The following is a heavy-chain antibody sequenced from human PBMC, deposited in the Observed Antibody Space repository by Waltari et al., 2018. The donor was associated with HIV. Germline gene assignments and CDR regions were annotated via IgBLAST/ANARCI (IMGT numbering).Heavy chain of an antibody. D-gene: IGHD3-9*01. J-gene: IGHJ4*02. V-gene: IGHV4-34*01. CDR2: VGPGGNV. Sequence: QAQLQQWGPGLLKPSAALSLTRAVYGASFNDYYCTWIRQLPGRGQAWMGEVGPGGNVKVLPALRRRLSLSTDASKNQFSLTWTSVAATDTGVYFCARGLQMTSYASGNWLWEQMLSRYFFDLWGQGTRV. CDR3: ARGLQMTSYASGNWLWEQMLSRYFFDL. CDR1: GASFNDYY.